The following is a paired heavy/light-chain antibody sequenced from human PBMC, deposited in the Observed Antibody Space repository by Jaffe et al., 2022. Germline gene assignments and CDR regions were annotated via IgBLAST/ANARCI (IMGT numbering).Light chain of an antibody. J-gene: IGLJ1*01. Sequence: SYVLTQPPSVSVAPGQTARIPCGGINIGSKTVHWYQQRPGQAPVLVVYDDSDRPSGIPDRFSGFNSGNTATLTITRVEAGDEADYYCQVWDITSEHVVFGTGTQVTVL. CDR3: QVWDITSEHVV. V-gene: IGLV3-21*02. CDR1: NIGSKT. CDR2: DDS.
Heavy chain of an antibody. V-gene: IGHV4-39*01. J-gene: IGHJ4*02. CDR2: IYYTEKT. CDR1: GASISSTTFY. Sequence: QLQLQESGPGLVKPSETLSLTCSLSGASISSTTFYWGWVRQPPGRGLEWIASIYYTEKTYYNTSLRSRVTISRDTSKNQFSLNLRSVNASDTAVYYCASVRGSYRRIDNWGQGTLVTVSS. D-gene: IGHD3-16*02. CDR3: ASVRGSYRRIDN.